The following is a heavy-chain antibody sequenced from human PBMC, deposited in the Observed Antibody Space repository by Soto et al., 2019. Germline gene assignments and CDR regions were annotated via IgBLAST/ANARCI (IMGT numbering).Heavy chain of an antibody. CDR2: INPGNGNT. CDR3: ARDLDAYNSTGY. J-gene: IGHJ4*02. V-gene: IGHV1-3*01. CDR1: GYIFTSLA. D-gene: IGHD1-1*01. Sequence: ASVKVSCKASGYIFTSLAMHWVRQAPGQRLEWMGWINPGNGNTKNSQSFQGRVTITRDTSASTAYMELSSLRSEDTAVYFCARDLDAYNSTGYWGQGTLVTVSS.